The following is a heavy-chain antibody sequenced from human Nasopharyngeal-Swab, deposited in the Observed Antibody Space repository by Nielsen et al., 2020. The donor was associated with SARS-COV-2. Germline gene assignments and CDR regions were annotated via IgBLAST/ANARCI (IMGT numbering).Heavy chain of an antibody. J-gene: IGHJ4*02. CDR2: IVVGSGNT. CDR3: AASLPYDSSGYYS. V-gene: IGHV1-58*01. Sequence: WGRDAPGQRLEWIGWIVVGSGNTNYAQKFQERVTITRDMSTSTAYMELSSLRSEDTAVYYCAASLPYDSSGYYSWGQGTLVTVSS. D-gene: IGHD3-22*01.